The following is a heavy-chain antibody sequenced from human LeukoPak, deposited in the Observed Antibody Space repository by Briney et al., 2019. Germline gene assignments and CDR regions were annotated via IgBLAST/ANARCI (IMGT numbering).Heavy chain of an antibody. D-gene: IGHD6-13*01. J-gene: IGHJ2*01. CDR1: GGSISRYY. V-gene: IGHV4-59*01. CDR2: KDYSGST. CDR3: ARVYYSSSYDYWYFDL. Sequence: SETLSLTCTVSGGSISRYYWSWIRQPPGKGLEWIGYKDYSGSTNYNRSLKSRVTISVDTSKNQFSLKLSSVTAADTAVYYCARVYYSSSYDYWYFDLWGRGTLVTASS.